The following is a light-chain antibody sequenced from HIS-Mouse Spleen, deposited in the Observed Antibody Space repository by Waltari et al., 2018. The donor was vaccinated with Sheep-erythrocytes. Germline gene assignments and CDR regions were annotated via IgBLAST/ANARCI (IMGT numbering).Light chain of an antibody. CDR3: CSYAGSYNHV. V-gene: IGLV2-11*01. CDR2: DVS. CDR1: SSAVGGYNY. Sequence: QSALTPPRSVSGSPGQSVTISCTGTSSAVGGYNYVPWYQQHPGKAPKLMIYDVSKRPPAVPECFSQSKSGNTASLSSSGLQAAEEAEYYCCSYAGSYNHVFATGTKVTVL. J-gene: IGLJ1*01.